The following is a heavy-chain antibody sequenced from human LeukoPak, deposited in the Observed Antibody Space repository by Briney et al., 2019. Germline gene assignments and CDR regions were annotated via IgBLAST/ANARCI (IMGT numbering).Heavy chain of an antibody. J-gene: IGHJ4*02. CDR2: INWNGGST. Sequence: GGSLRLSCAASGFTFDDYGMSWVRQAPGKGLEWVSGINWNGGSTGYADSVKGRFTISRDNSKNTLYLQMNSLRAEDTAVYYCAREEGVDSSDYWGQGTLVTVSS. CDR1: GFTFDDYG. V-gene: IGHV3-20*04. D-gene: IGHD3-22*01. CDR3: AREEGVDSSDY.